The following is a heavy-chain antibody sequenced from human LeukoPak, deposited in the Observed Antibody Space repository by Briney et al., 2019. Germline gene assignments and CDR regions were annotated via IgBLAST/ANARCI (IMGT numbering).Heavy chain of an antibody. CDR1: GFTFSNDW. V-gene: IGHV3-7*01. D-gene: IGHD6-13*01. CDR2: IRQDGGEQ. J-gene: IGHJ1*01. Sequence: PGGSLRLSCEASGFTFSNDWMGWVRQAPGKGLEWVANIRQDGGEQYYVDSVKGRFTISRDNGKNSAYLQMNSLRVEDTAVYYCATYSRNNAREFHYWGQGTLVSVSP. CDR3: ATYSRNNAREFHY.